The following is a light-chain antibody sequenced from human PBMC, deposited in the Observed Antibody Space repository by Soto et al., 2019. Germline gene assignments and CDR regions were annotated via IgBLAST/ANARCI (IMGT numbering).Light chain of an antibody. CDR3: QQSYSLPRA. V-gene: IGKV1-39*01. CDR1: QSISSY. CDR2: TAS. Sequence: IQMTHSPSSLSASVGDRVTITCLASQSISSYVNWYQQKPGKAPNLLIYTASNLESGVPSRFSGSGSGTDFTLTISSLQPEDFATYFCQQSYSLPRAFGQGTKVDIK. J-gene: IGKJ1*01.